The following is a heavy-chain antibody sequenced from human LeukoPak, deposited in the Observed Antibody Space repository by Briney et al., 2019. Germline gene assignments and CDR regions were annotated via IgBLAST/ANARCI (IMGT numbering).Heavy chain of an antibody. V-gene: IGHV3-23*01. J-gene: IGHJ4*02. CDR3: ARVAGGLRFLEWLIEYYFDY. CDR2: VRGSGTNT. Sequence: GGSLRLSCVASGFTFSSYAMSWVRQAPGKGLEWVSGVRGSGTNTYSADPVKGRFTISRDNSKNTLYLQMNSLRAEDTAVYYCARVAGGLRFLEWLIEYYFDYWGQGTLVTVSS. CDR1: GFTFSSYA. D-gene: IGHD3-3*01.